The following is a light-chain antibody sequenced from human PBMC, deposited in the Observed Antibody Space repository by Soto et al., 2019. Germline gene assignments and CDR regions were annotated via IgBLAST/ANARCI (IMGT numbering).Light chain of an antibody. V-gene: IGKV3-15*01. CDR1: QSVSXN. CDR2: GAX. CDR3: QQYNTWPPIT. Sequence: ILMTQSPSTLSVSPGQRAILSCRASQSVSXNLAWYHQQTGQAPRLLIYGAXIRATGIPARFSGSGSWREFTLTISSLQSEDFAVYYCQQYNTWPPITFGQGTRLEIK. J-gene: IGKJ5*01.